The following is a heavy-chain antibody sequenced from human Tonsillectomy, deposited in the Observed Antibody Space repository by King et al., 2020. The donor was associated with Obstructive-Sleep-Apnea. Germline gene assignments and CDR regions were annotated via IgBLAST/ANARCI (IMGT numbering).Heavy chain of an antibody. Sequence: QLVQSGAEVKKPGESLRISCKGSGYSFTSYWTSWGRQMPGKGLEWMGRIDPSDSYTNHNPSFQGHVSISADKSISTAYLQWSSLKASDTAFTYCATHFSGDYTFDYWGQGTLVTVSS. CDR2: IDPSDSYT. CDR3: ATHFSGDYTFDY. J-gene: IGHJ4*02. D-gene: IGHD4-17*01. CDR1: GYSFTSYW. V-gene: IGHV5-10-1*01.